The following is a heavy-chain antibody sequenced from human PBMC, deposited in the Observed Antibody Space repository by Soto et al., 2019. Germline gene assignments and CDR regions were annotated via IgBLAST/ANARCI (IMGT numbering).Heavy chain of an antibody. J-gene: IGHJ4*02. CDR3: ARVKMDCSSTSCYPSLFDY. D-gene: IGHD2-2*01. V-gene: IGHV4-31*03. CDR2: IYYSGST. Sequence: SENLSLTCTVSGGSISSGGYYWSWIRQHPGKGLEWIGYIYYSGSTYYNPSLKSRVTISVDTSKNQFSLKLSSVTAADTAVYYCARVKMDCSSTSCYPSLFDYWGQGTLVTVSS. CDR1: GGSISSGGYY.